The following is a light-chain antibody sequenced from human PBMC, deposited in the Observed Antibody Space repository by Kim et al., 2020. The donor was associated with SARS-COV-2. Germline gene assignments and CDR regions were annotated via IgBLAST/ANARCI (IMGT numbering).Light chain of an antibody. CDR2: QDS. CDR3: QAWDSSTDVV. V-gene: IGLV3-1*01. J-gene: IGLJ2*01. Sequence: VSPGQTASITCSGDKLGDKYACWYQQKPGQSPVLVIYQDSKRPSGIPERFSGSNSGNTATLTISGTQAMDGADYYCQAWDSSTDVVFGGGTQLTVL. CDR1: KLGDKY.